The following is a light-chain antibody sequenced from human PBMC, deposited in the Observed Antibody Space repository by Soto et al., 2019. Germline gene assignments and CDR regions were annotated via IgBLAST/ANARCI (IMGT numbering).Light chain of an antibody. CDR1: SSDVGGYNY. CDR3: SSYTGSSTLL. J-gene: IGLJ2*01. Sequence: QSALTQPASVSGSPGQSITISCTGTSSDVGGYNYVSWYQHHPGKAPELMIYGVSNRPSVVSNRFSGSKSGNTASLTISGLQAEDEADYYCSSYTGSSTLLFGGGTKLTVL. V-gene: IGLV2-14*03. CDR2: GVS.